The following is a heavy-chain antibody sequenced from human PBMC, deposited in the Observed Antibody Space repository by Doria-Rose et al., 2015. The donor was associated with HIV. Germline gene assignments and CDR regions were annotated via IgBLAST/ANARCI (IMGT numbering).Heavy chain of an antibody. D-gene: IGHD3-3*01. V-gene: IGHV4-31*03. J-gene: IGHJ4*02. Sequence: RGLVKPSETLSITCSVSGASFSSRGYYWNWIRQVPGKGLESLGYTYYTGTSDYSPSLKSRLSMAVDTSKNQFSLKLSFVTVADTAVYYCARMGSYRELDYWGQGARGIGSA. CDR2: TYYTGTS. CDR3: ARMGSYRELDY. CDR1: GASFSSRGYY.